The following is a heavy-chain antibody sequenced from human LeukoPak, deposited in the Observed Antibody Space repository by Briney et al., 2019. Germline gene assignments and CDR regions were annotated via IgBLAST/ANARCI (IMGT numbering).Heavy chain of an antibody. D-gene: IGHD3-10*01. CDR3: ARGMVRGVRGPFDI. CDR1: GYTFTSYA. V-gene: IGHV1-69*05. Sequence: SVKVSCKASGYTFTSYAMHWVRQAPGQGLEWMGGIIPIFGTANYAQKFQGRVTITTDESTSTAYMELSSLRSEDTAVYYCARGMVRGVRGPFDIWGQGTMVTVSS. J-gene: IGHJ3*02. CDR2: IIPIFGTA.